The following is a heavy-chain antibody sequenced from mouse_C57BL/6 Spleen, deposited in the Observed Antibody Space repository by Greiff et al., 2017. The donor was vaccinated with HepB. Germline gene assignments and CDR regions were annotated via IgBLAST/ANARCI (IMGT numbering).Heavy chain of an antibody. CDR2: IYPRDGST. D-gene: IGHD1-1*01. CDR3: AIGDYYGSSSYYYAMDY. CDR1: GYTFTSYD. V-gene: IGHV1-85*01. Sequence: QVHVKQSGPELVKPGASVKLSCKASGYTFTSYDINWVKQRPGQGLEWIGWIYPRDGSTKYNEKFKGKATLTVDTSSSTAYMELHSLTSEDSAVYFCAIGDYYGSSSYYYAMDYWGQGTSVTVSS. J-gene: IGHJ4*01.